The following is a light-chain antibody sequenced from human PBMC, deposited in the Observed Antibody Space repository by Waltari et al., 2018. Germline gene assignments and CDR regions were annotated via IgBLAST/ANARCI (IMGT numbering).Light chain of an antibody. CDR2: KVA. CDR3: MQATHWPSVT. J-gene: IGKJ2*01. V-gene: IGKV2-30*01. CDR1: HSLLATDGNTF. Sequence: DVVMTQSPLSLFVTLGKPASISCRSTHSLLATDGNTFLNWFHQRPGQSPRRLICKVAKQDSGVPDRFSGSGSGTDFTLKISRVEAEDVGVYYCMQATHWPSVTFGQGTKLEIK.